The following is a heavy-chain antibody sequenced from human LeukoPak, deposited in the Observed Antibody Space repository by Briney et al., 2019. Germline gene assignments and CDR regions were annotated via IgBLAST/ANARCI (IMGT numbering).Heavy chain of an antibody. CDR1: GGSITSYY. CDR3: ARHPNWERLRNAFDI. CDR2: IYYSRST. J-gene: IGHJ3*02. V-gene: IGHV4-59*01. D-gene: IGHD4-17*01. Sequence: SETLSLTCTVSGGSITSYYWSWIRQSPGKGLEWIGHIYYSRSTNYSPSLKSRVTISIDTSRKQFSLKVSSVTAADTAVYYCARHPNWERLRNAFDIWGQGTMVTVSS.